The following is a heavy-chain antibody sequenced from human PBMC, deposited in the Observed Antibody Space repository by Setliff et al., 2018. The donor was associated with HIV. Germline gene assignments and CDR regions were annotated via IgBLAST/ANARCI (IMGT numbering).Heavy chain of an antibody. CDR1: GYSISSGYY. CDR2: IYHSGNT. D-gene: IGHD3-3*01. J-gene: IGHJ4*02. V-gene: IGHV4-38-2*02. Sequence: SETLSLTCTVSGYSISSGYYWGWIRQPPGKGLEWIGSIYHSGNTNYNPSLKSRVTISVDTSKSQFSLKLNSVTAADTAVYYCARDQSDWFYWGQGTLVTVSS. CDR3: ARDQSDWFY.